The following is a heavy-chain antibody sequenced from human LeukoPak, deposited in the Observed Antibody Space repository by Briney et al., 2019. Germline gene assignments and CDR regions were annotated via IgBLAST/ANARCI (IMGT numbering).Heavy chain of an antibody. V-gene: IGHV3-7*03. Sequence: GGSLRLSCAASGFTFSSYWMSWVRQAPGKGLEWVANIKQDGSEKYYVDSVKGRFTISRDNAKNSLYLQMNSLRAEDTAVYYCARDHLEMATDDAFDIWGQGTMVTVSS. CDR2: IKQDGSEK. CDR1: GFTFSSYW. D-gene: IGHD5-24*01. CDR3: ARDHLEMATDDAFDI. J-gene: IGHJ3*02.